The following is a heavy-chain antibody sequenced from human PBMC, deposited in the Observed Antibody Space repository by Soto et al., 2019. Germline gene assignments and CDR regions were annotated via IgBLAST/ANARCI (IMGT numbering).Heavy chain of an antibody. D-gene: IGHD1-7*01. CDR1: GGSISSYH. V-gene: IGHV4-4*07. CDR3: ARESGDNWDYEAY. Sequence: SETLSLTCTVSGGSISSYHWSWIRQTAGKGLEWIGRIYTSGNTHYNPSLKSRVTVSIDTSKNQFFLTVNSVTAADSAVYYCARESGDNWDYEAYWGQGTPVTVSS. CDR2: IYTSGNT. J-gene: IGHJ4*02.